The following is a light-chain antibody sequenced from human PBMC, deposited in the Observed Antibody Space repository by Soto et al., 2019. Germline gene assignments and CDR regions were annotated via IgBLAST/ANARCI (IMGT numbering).Light chain of an antibody. CDR3: SSYAGSNTPYV. J-gene: IGLJ1*01. CDR2: EVN. Sequence: QSALTQPPSASGSPGQSVTISCTGTSSDVGGYNYVSWYQHHPGNAPKLVIYEVNKRTSGVPDRFSGSKSGNTTSLPVSGLLAEDEDDYYCSSYAGSNTPYVFGTGTKLTVL. CDR1: SSDVGGYNY. V-gene: IGLV2-8*01.